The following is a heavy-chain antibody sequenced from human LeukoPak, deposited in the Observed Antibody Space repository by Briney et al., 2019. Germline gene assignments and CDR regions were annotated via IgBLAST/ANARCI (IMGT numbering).Heavy chain of an antibody. V-gene: IGHV3-23*01. D-gene: IGHD3-16*01. CDR2: ISATGLST. J-gene: IGHJ6*02. Sequence: GGSLRLSCTASDFAFTSSGMSWVRQVPETGLEWVSFISATGLSTYYADSVKGRFTISRDNAKNSLYLQMSNLRAEDTAVYFCARGGGLDVWGQGATVTVSS. CDR1: DFAFTSSG. CDR3: ARGGGLDV.